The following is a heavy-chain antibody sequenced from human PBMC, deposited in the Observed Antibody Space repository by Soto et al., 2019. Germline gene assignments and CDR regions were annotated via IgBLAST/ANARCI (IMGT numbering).Heavy chain of an antibody. CDR2: INPTGGST. CDR1: GYPFTSYY. J-gene: IGHJ4*02. V-gene: IGHV1-46*01. D-gene: IGHD3-3*01. CDR3: ARDSHNDFWSGYHPGCFDH. Sequence: QVQLVQSGAEVKKPGASVRVSCSASGYPFTSYYVHWVRQAPGQGLEWMGIINPTGGSTSYTQKFQGRITMTRDTSTRTVHMELSSLRSEDTAVYYCARDSHNDFWSGYHPGCFDHWGQGTLVTVSS.